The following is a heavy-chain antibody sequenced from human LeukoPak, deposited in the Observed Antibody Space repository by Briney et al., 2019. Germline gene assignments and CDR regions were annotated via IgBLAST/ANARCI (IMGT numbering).Heavy chain of an antibody. CDR1: GRSLSDYY. V-gene: IGHV4-34*01. J-gene: IGHJ4*02. Sequence: SQTLSLTCSVYGRSLSDYYWSCIRHPPGKGLEWMGEIKQMGNTNYNPSLKTRVPISVNKPKNQLSLNLSFVTAADTVVYCCAGGGSGDPFDYWGQGTLVTVSS. D-gene: IGHD2-15*01. CDR2: IKQMGNT. CDR3: AGGGSGDPFDY.